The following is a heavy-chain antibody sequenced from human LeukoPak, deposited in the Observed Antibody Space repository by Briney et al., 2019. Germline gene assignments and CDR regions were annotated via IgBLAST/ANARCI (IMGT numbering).Heavy chain of an antibody. CDR2: IKYDGSEK. Sequence: GGSLRLSCAASGFTFSSYWMTWVRQAPGKGLEWVANIKYDGSEKDYMDSVRGRFTISRDNAKNSLYLQMNSLRAEDTAVYYCARDIEAAGLFLDYWGQGTLVTVSS. CDR3: ARDIEAAGLFLDY. D-gene: IGHD6-13*01. CDR1: GFTFSSYW. V-gene: IGHV3-7*01. J-gene: IGHJ4*02.